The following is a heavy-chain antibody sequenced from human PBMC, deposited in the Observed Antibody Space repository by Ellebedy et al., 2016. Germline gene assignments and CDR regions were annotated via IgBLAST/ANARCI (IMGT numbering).Heavy chain of an antibody. Sequence: SETLSLTCTVSGTSIIRYYWSWIRQPPGKGLEWIGNIYYSGYTTYNPSLKSRLTISIDTSKIHFYLKLSSVTAADTAVYYCARLPGITTTGTGVDAFDIWGQGTMVTVSS. V-gene: IGHV4-59*08. CDR1: GTSIIRYY. J-gene: IGHJ3*02. CDR3: ARLPGITTTGTGVDAFDI. CDR2: IYYSGYT. D-gene: IGHD6-13*01.